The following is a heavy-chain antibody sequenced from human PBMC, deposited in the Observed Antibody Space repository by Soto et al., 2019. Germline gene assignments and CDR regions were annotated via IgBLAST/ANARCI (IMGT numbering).Heavy chain of an antibody. D-gene: IGHD4-17*01. CDR1: GFTFRSHR. Sequence: EVQLVESGGGLVQPGGALRVSCAASGFTFRSHRIHWVRQAPGKGLEWVSRIDTDGGGTSYADSVTGRFTISTDNAENTVYLQMNGLRVEDTAVYYCATVFDVWGQGTLVTVSS. J-gene: IGHJ4*02. CDR3: ATVFDV. CDR2: IDTDGGGT. V-gene: IGHV3-74*01.